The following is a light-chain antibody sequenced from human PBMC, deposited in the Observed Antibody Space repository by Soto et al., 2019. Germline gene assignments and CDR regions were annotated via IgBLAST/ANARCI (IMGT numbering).Light chain of an antibody. CDR2: GAS. V-gene: IGKV3-20*01. J-gene: IGKJ4*01. CDR3: QQSFTTPLT. Sequence: EIVLTQSPGTLSLSPGERATLSCRASQSVSNNYLAWYQQKPGQAPRLLIYGASNRATGIPDRFSGSGSATDFTLTINSLQPEDFATYFCQQSFTTPLTFGGGTKVDIK. CDR1: QSVSNNY.